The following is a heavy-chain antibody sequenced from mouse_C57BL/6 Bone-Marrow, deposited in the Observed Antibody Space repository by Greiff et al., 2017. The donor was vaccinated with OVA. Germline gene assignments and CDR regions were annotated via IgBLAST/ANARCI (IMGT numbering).Heavy chain of an antibody. CDR2: INPNNGGT. CDR3: ARLNWDFDY. D-gene: IGHD4-1*01. V-gene: IGHV1-26*01. Sequence: EVKLQQSGPELVKPGASVKISCKASGYTFTDYYMNWVKQSHGKSLEWIGDINPNNGGTSYNQKFKGKATLTVDKSSSTAYMELRSLTSEDSAVYYCARLNWDFDYWGQGTTLTVSS. CDR1: GYTFTDYY. J-gene: IGHJ2*01.